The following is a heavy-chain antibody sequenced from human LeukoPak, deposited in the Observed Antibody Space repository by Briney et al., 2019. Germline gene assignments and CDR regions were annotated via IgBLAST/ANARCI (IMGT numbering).Heavy chain of an antibody. CDR3: ARDLEHCRNIICSNSAY. CDR1: GYNFDRYG. CDR2: VSTYNGNT. D-gene: IGHD2-2*01. J-gene: IGHJ4*02. V-gene: IGHV1-18*04. Sequence: ASVKVSCKGSGYNFDRYGVNWVRQAPGQGLEWVGWVSTYNGNTFYAQKFEGRVTMTTDTSTNTVYMDLRSLRSDDTAVYYCARDLEHCRNIICSNSAYWGQGTLVTVSS.